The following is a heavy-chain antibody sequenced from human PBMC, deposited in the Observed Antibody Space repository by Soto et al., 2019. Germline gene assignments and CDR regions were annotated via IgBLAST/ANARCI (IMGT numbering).Heavy chain of an antibody. CDR3: ARSDGRY. V-gene: IGHV4-61*01. Sequence: PSETLSLTCSVSGDSISNSRFYWSWIRQPPGKGLEWIGYIYYSGSTNYNPSLKSRVTISVDTSKKQFSLKLSSVTAADTAVYYCARSDGRYWGQGTLVTVSS. CDR2: IYYSGST. J-gene: IGHJ4*02. CDR1: GDSISNSRFY.